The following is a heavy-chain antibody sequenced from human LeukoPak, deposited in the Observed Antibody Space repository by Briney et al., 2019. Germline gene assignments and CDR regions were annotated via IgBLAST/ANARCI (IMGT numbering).Heavy chain of an antibody. CDR2: IWYDGRKK. D-gene: IGHD4-23*01. V-gene: IGHV3-33*01. J-gene: IGHJ3*02. Sequence: GGSLRLSCAASGFIFSSYGMHWVRQAPGKGLEWVAVIWYDGRKKYYADSVKGRFTISRDNSKNTLYLQMNSLRAEDTALYYCARGYGDNSGALDIWGQGTMVTVSS. CDR1: GFIFSSYG. CDR3: ARGYGDNSGALDI.